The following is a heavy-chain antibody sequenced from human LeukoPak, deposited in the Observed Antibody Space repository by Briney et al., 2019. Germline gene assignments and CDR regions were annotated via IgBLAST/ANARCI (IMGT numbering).Heavy chain of an antibody. CDR1: GYSFTAYY. D-gene: IGHD2-2*01. V-gene: IGHV1-2*02. CDR3: ARAKSQDCSIVNCQEWFDP. J-gene: IGHJ5*02. CDR2: LNPNSGGI. Sequence: ASVKVSCKASGYSFTAYYINWVRQSPRQGLEWMGWLNPNSGGINYAQKFQGRVTMTRDTSISTAYMEVSRLRSDDTAVYYCARAKSQDCSIVNCQEWFDPWGQGTLVTVSS.